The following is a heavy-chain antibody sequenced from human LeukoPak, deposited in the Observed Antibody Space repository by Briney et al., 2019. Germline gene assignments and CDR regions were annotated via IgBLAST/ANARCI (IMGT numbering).Heavy chain of an antibody. CDR2: VSGYNSNT. CDR3: ARADDFWSGYYAFDI. V-gene: IGHV1-18*01. D-gene: IGHD3-3*01. J-gene: IGHJ3*02. Sequence: GASVKVSCKASGYTFTSYGIIWVRQAPGQGLEWMGRVSGYNSNTKNAQKFQGRVTLTTDTSTSTAYMELRSLRSDDTAVYYCARADDFWSGYYAFDIWGQGTMVTVSS. CDR1: GYTFTSYG.